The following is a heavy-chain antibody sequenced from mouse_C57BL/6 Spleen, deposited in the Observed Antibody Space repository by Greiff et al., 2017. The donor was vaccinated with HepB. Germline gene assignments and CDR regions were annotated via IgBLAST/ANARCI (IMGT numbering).Heavy chain of an antibody. CDR2: IYPGDGDT. V-gene: IGHV1-82*01. CDR3: ARGPRLGPFAY. Sequence: QVQLKESGPELVKPGASVKISCKASGYAFSSSWMNWVKQRPGKGLEWIGRIYPGDGDTNYNGKFKGKATLTADKSSSTAYMQLSSLTSEDSAVYFCARGPRLGPFAYWGQGTLVTVSA. D-gene: IGHD1-2*01. CDR1: GYAFSSSW. J-gene: IGHJ3*01.